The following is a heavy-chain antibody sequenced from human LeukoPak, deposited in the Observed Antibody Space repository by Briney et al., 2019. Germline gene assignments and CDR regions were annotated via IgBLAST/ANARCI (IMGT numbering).Heavy chain of an antibody. CDR3: ARSRSGSYPFDAFDI. V-gene: IGHV4-59*12. CDR2: IYYTGST. D-gene: IGHD1-26*01. Sequence: SETLSLTCIVSGGSLTSYYWSWVRQPPGKGLEWIGYIYYTGSTNYNPSLKSRVTISVDTSKNQFSLKLSSVTAADTAVYYCARSRSGSYPFDAFDIWGQGTMVTVSS. CDR1: GGSLTSYY. J-gene: IGHJ3*02.